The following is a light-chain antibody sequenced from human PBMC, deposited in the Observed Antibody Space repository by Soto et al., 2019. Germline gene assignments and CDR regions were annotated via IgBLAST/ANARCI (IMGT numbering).Light chain of an antibody. V-gene: IGLV1-44*01. J-gene: IGLJ1*01. Sequence: QSALTQPPSASGTPGRRVTISCCGSSSNIGSNTVNLYQQLPGTAPTLLIYSNNQRPSGVPDRFSGSKSGTSASLPISGLQSEDEADYYCAAWDDNLTGRVFGTGTKVTVL. CDR1: SSNIGSNT. CDR2: SNN. CDR3: AAWDDNLTGRV.